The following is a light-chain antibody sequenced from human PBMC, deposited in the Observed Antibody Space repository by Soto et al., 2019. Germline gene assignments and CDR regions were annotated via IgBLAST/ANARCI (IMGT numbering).Light chain of an antibody. Sequence: VLPQSPDTLSLSPGDRATLSCRASQSVRSTFLACYQQKPRQAPSLLLYGASNRAASIPERFSGSASVTGFTPPISSLEPDDAVVYYYQQDHDSPFNTFGQGTKVQIK. J-gene: IGKJ2*01. CDR2: GAS. CDR3: QQDHDSPFNT. V-gene: IGKV3-20*01. CDR1: QSVRSTF.